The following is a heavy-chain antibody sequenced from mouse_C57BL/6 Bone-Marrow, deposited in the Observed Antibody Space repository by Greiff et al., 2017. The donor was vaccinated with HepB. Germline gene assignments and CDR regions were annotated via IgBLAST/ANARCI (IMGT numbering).Heavy chain of an antibody. CDR1: GFTFSSYA. Sequence: EVQVVESGGGLVKPGGSLKLSCAASGFTFSSYAMSWVRQTPEKRLEWVATISDGGSYTYYPDNVKGRFTISRDNAKNNLYLQMSHLKSEDTAMYYCANSNYGAMDYWGQGTSVTVSS. V-gene: IGHV5-4*01. CDR3: ANSNYGAMDY. J-gene: IGHJ4*01. CDR2: ISDGGSYT. D-gene: IGHD2-5*01.